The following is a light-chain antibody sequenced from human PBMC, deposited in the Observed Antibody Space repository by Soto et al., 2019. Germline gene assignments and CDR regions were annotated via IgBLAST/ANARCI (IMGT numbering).Light chain of an antibody. CDR1: SSDVGGYNY. Sequence: QSALTQPRSVSGSPGQSVTISCTGTSSDVGGYNYVSWYHQHPGKAPKLMIYDVSKRPSGVPDRFSGSKSANTASLTISGLQAEHEAAYYCCSYAGSYTWVFGGGTKLTVL. CDR2: DVS. V-gene: IGLV2-11*01. J-gene: IGLJ3*02. CDR3: CSYAGSYTWV.